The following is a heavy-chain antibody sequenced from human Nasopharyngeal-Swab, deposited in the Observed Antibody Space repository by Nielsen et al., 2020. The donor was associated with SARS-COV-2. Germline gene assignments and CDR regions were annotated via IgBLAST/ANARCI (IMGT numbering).Heavy chain of an antibody. CDR1: GDTFTNSA. J-gene: IGHJ4*02. V-gene: IGHV1-69*10. CDR2: IVPALGLP. Sequence: SVKVSCKTSGDTFTNSAISWVRQAPGQGLEWMGGIVPALGLPNYAQKFRGRVTISADRSTTTSYLALSSLRSEDTAIYYCAREGEYGAYDAPDYWGQGTLVTVSS. CDR3: AREGEYGAYDAPDY. D-gene: IGHD5-12*01.